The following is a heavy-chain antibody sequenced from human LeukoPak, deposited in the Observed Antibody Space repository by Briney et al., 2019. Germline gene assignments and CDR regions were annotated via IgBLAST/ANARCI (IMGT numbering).Heavy chain of an antibody. D-gene: IGHD3-10*01. CDR3: AKDLRITMVRGVINYFDY. CDR1: GFTFSSYA. CDR2: ISGSGGST. V-gene: IGHV3-23*01. Sequence: GGSLRLSCAASGFTFSSYAMSWVRQAPGKGLEWVSAISGSGGSTYYADSVKGRFTISRDNSRNTLYLQMNSLRAEDTAVYYCAKDLRITMVRGVINYFDYWGQGTLVTVSS. J-gene: IGHJ4*02.